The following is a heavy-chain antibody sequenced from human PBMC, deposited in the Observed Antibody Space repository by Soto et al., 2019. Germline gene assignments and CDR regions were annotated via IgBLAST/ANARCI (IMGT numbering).Heavy chain of an antibody. J-gene: IGHJ3*02. Sequence: SGGSLRLSCAASGFTFSSYWMSWVRQAPGKGLEWVANIKQDGSEKYYVDSVKGRLTISRDNAKNSLYLQMNSLRAEDTAVYYCARCGSGWFDAFDIWGQGTMVTVSS. D-gene: IGHD6-19*01. CDR3: ARCGSGWFDAFDI. CDR2: IKQDGSEK. CDR1: GFTFSSYW. V-gene: IGHV3-7*01.